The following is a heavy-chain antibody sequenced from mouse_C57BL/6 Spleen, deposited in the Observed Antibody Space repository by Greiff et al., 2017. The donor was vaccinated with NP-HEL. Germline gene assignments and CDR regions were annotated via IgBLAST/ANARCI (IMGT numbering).Heavy chain of an antibody. CDR2: IFPGSGST. Sequence: VQLQQSGPELVKPGASVKISCKASGYTFTDYYINWVKQRPGQGLEWIGWIFPGSGSTYYNEKFKGKATLTVDKSSSTAYMLLSSLTSEDSAVYFCASAYYYGSRGFAYWGQGTLVTVSA. CDR1: GYTFTDYY. J-gene: IGHJ3*01. V-gene: IGHV1-75*01. D-gene: IGHD1-1*01. CDR3: ASAYYYGSRGFAY.